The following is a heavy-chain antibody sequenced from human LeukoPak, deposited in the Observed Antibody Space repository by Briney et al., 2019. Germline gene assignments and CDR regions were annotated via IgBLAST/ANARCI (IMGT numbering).Heavy chain of an antibody. CDR3: AKGLPHWGFTYFDY. CDR1: GFTFSSYG. Sequence: PGGSLRLSCAASGFTFSSYGMHWVRQAPGKGLEWVAVISYDGSNKYYADSVKGRFTISRDNSKNTLYLQMNSLRAEDTAVYYCAKGLPHWGFTYFDYWGQGTLVTVSS. J-gene: IGHJ4*02. CDR2: ISYDGSNK. D-gene: IGHD7-27*01. V-gene: IGHV3-30*18.